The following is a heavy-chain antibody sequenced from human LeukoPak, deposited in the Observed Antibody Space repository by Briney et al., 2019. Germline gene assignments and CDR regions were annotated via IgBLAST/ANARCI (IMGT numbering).Heavy chain of an antibody. CDR2: ITTTGGTS. D-gene: IGHD3-10*01. CDR1: GFTFGDHV. Sequence: PGGSLRLSCAASGFTFGDHVMSWVRQAPGKGLEWVSSITTTGGTSFYADSVKGRFTISRDNSDNMLYLILSSLRAGDTATYYCARRKYGSGYCLDYWGQGNTVTVSS. V-gene: IGHV3-23*01. J-gene: IGHJ4*02. CDR3: ARRKYGSGYCLDY.